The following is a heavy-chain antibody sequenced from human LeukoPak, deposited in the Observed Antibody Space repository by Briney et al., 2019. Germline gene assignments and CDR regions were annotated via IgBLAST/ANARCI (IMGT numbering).Heavy chain of an antibody. J-gene: IGHJ3*02. V-gene: IGHV3-21*01. CDR3: AREPQPLHDGFGI. CDR1: GFTFSSYG. D-gene: IGHD4-4*01. Sequence: GGSLRLSCAGSGFTFSSYGMNWVRQAPGKGLEWVSCISSTSGYISYADSVRGRFTISRDNAKNSLYLQMSSLRAEDTAVYYCAREPQPLHDGFGIWGQGTMVTVSS. CDR2: ISSTSGYI.